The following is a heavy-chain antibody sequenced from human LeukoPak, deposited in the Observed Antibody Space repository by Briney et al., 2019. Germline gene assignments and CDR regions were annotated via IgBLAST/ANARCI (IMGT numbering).Heavy chain of an antibody. Sequence: GGSLRLSCAASGFTFSSYWMTWVRQAPGKGLEWVSLIYSGGSTYYADSVKGRFTISRDNSKNTLYLQMNSLRAEDTAVYYCALYGDYPGDYWGQGTLVTVSS. D-gene: IGHD4-17*01. CDR1: GFTFSSYW. J-gene: IGHJ4*02. CDR2: IYSGGST. V-gene: IGHV3-66*01. CDR3: ALYGDYPGDY.